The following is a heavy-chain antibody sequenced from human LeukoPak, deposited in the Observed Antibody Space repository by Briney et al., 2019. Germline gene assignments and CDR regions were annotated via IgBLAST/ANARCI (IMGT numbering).Heavy chain of an antibody. V-gene: IGHV3-30-3*01. CDR3: ARGDGGEVDH. J-gene: IGHJ4*02. Sequence: GRSLRLSCAASGFTFNKFPMHWVSQAPGKGLEWMAAVSSDGNIKNYADSVKGRFTISRGNSKNTLYLQMNSLSPEDAAVYYCARGDGGEVDHWGQGTLVTVSS. D-gene: IGHD3-16*01. CDR1: GFTFNKFP. CDR2: VSSDGNIK.